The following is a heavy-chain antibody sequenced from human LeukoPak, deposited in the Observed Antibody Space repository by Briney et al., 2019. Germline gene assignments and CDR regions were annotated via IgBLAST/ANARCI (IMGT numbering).Heavy chain of an antibody. CDR3: ARDRTYYYDSSGSGGDGY. J-gene: IGHJ4*02. CDR1: GFTFSDYY. V-gene: IGHV3-11*01. CDR2: ISSSGSTI. D-gene: IGHD3-22*01. Sequence: PGGSLRLSCAASGFTFSDYYMSWIRQAPGKGLEWVSYISSSGSTIYYADSAKGRFTISRDNAKNSLYLQMNSLRAEDTAVYYCARDRTYYYDSSGSGGDGYWGQGTLVTVSS.